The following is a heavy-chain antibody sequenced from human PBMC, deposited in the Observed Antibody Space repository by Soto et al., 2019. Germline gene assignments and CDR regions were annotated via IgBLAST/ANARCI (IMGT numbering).Heavy chain of an antibody. J-gene: IGHJ4*02. CDR3: ARGKVGYSRSWYSTPPDY. V-gene: IGHV3-11*01. CDR2: ISSSGSTI. D-gene: IGHD6-13*01. CDR1: GFTFSDYY. Sequence: QVQLVESGGGLVKPGGSLRLSCAASGFTFSDYYMSWIRQAPGKGLEWDSYISSSGSTIYYADSVKGRFTISRDNAKNSLNLQMNSLRAKDTAVYYCARGKVGYSRSWYSTPPDYWGQGTLVTVSS.